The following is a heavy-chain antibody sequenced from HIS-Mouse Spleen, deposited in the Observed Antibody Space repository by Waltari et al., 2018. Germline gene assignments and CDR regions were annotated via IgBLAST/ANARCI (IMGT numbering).Heavy chain of an antibody. Sequence: QLQLQESGPGLVKPSETLSLTCTVPGGSISSSSYSWGWIRQPPGKWRGWIGSIHYSGSTYYSPSPKSRVTISVDTSKNQFSRKLSSVTAADTAVYYCAREIPYSSSWYDWYFDLWGRGTLVTVSS. CDR3: AREIPYSSSWYDWYFDL. J-gene: IGHJ2*01. CDR1: GGSISSSSYS. CDR2: IHYSGST. D-gene: IGHD6-13*01. V-gene: IGHV4-39*07.